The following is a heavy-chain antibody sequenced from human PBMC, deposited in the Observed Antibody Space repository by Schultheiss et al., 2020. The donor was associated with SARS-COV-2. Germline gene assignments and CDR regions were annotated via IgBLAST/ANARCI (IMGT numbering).Heavy chain of an antibody. J-gene: IGHJ4*02. D-gene: IGHD6-13*01. CDR3: ARAEHAGTSGDY. V-gene: IGHV4-59*12. Sequence: SETLSLTCTVSGGSISSYYWSWIRQPPGKGLEWIGYIYYSGSTNYNPSLKSRVTISVDTSKNQFSLKLSSVTAEDTAVYYCARAEHAGTSGDYWGQGTLVTVSS. CDR1: GGSISSYY. CDR2: IYYSGST.